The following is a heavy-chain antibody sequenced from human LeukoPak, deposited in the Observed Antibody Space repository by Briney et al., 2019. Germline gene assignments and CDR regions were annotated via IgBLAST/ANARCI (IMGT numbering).Heavy chain of an antibody. CDR2: ISSSSSYI. J-gene: IGHJ3*02. CDR3: ARGAGFYAFDI. V-gene: IGHV3-21*04. Sequence: PGGSLRLSCAASGFTFSSYSMNWVRQAPGKGLEWVSSISSSSSYIYYADSVKGRFTISRDNAKNSLYLQVNSLRAADTAVYYCARGAGFYAFDIWGQGTMVTVSS. CDR1: GFTFSSYS. D-gene: IGHD6-19*01.